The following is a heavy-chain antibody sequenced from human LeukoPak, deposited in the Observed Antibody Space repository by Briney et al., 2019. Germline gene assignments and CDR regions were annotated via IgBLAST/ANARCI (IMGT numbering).Heavy chain of an antibody. D-gene: IGHD2-8*01. CDR3: ARGVLRVVSPASFDY. Sequence: GASVKVSCKASGGTFSSYAISWVRQAPGQGLEWMGGIIPIFGTANYAQKFQGRVTITADESTSTAYMELSSLRSEDTAVYYCARGVLRVVSPASFDYWGQGTLVTVSS. CDR1: GGTFSSYA. J-gene: IGHJ4*02. CDR2: IIPIFGTA. V-gene: IGHV1-69*13.